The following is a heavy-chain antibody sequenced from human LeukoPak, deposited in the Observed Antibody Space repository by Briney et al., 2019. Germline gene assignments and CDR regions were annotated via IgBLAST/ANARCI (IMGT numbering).Heavy chain of an antibody. D-gene: IGHD6-6*01. J-gene: IGHJ5*02. CDR3: AKSGSSRFDP. CDR2: ISGSGDST. CDR1: GFTFSIYA. Sequence: GGSLRLSCAASGFTFSIYAMSWVRQAPGKGLEWVSAISGSGDSTYAVSVKGRFTISRDYSKNTLYLQMNSLRAEDTAIYYCAKSGSSRFDPWGQGTLVTVSS. V-gene: IGHV3-23*01.